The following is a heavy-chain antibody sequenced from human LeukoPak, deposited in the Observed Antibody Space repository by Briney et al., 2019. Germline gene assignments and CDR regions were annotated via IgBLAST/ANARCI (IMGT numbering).Heavy chain of an antibody. V-gene: IGHV3-30*02. CDR3: AKDQINSSSWYREDAFDI. Sequence: HTGGSLRLSCEASGFTFSSYGMHWVRQAPGKGLEWVAFIRYDGSNKYYADSVKGRFTISRDNSKNTLYLQMNSLRAEDTAVYYCAKDQINSSSWYREDAFDIWGQGTMVTVSS. CDR2: IRYDGSNK. J-gene: IGHJ3*02. D-gene: IGHD6-13*01. CDR1: GFTFSSYG.